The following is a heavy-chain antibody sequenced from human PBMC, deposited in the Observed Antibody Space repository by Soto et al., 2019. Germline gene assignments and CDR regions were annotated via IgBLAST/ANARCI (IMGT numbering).Heavy chain of an antibody. CDR1: GFTFSSYG. Sequence: ESGGGVVPPGRSLRLSCAASGFTFSSYGMHWVRQAPGKGLEWVAVIWYDGSNKYYADSVKGRFTISRDNSKNTLYLQMNSLRAEDTAVYYCARERLRFLEWPTSDAFDIWGQGTMVTVSS. CDR2: IWYDGSNK. V-gene: IGHV3-33*01. D-gene: IGHD3-3*01. CDR3: ARERLRFLEWPTSDAFDI. J-gene: IGHJ3*02.